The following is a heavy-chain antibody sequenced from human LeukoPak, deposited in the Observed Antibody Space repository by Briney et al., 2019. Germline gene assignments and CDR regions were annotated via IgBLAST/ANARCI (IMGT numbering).Heavy chain of an antibody. V-gene: IGHV3-30*04. D-gene: IGHD2-21*02. CDR1: GFTFSSYA. Sequence: GGSLRLSCAASGFTFSSYAMHWVRQAPGKGLEWVAVISYDGSNKYHADSVKGRFTISRDNSKNTLYLQMNSLRAEDTAVYYCARGGCIDGDCSPHDYWGQGTLVTVSS. J-gene: IGHJ4*02. CDR3: ARGGCIDGDCSPHDY. CDR2: ISYDGSNK.